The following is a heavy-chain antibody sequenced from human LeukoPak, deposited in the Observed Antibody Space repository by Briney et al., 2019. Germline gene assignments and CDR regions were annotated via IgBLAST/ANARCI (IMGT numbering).Heavy chain of an antibody. V-gene: IGHV3-30-3*01. Sequence: GRSLRLSCAASGFTFSRYAMHWVRQGPGKGLQWVAVISHDGSKTDYVDSVKGRFTISRDNSKNTLYLQMNSLRAEDTALYYCASFNSGSYYFDYWGQGTLVTVSS. J-gene: IGHJ4*02. CDR3: ASFNSGSYYFDY. CDR1: GFTFSRYA. D-gene: IGHD1-26*01. CDR2: ISHDGSKT.